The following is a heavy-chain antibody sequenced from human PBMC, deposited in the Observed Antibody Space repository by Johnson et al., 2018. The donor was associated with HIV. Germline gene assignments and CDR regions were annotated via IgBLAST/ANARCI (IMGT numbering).Heavy chain of an antibody. CDR3: ARDHYAVVNSRDNAFDI. J-gene: IGHJ3*02. CDR2: ITYDGSNQ. Sequence: QVQLVESGGGVVQPGRSLRLSCAASGFTFSSYGIHWVRQAPGKGLEWVAVITYDGSNQYYGDSVKGRFTISRDNSKNALYLQMHSLTAEDTALYYCARDHYAVVNSRDNAFDIWGQGTMVTVSS. V-gene: IGHV3-33*05. D-gene: IGHD4-23*01. CDR1: GFTFSSYG.